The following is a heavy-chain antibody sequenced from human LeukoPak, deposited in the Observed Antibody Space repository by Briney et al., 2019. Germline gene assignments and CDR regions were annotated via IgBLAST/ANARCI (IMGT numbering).Heavy chain of an antibody. Sequence: ASVKVSCKASGGTFSSYAISWVRQAPGQGLEWMGRINPNSGGTNYAQKFQGRVTMTRDTSISTAYMELSRLRSDDTAVYYCARDRRRITFGGVIYGMDVWGQGTTVTVSS. CDR1: GGTFSSYA. CDR2: INPNSGGT. CDR3: ARDRRRITFGGVIYGMDV. D-gene: IGHD3-16*01. J-gene: IGHJ6*02. V-gene: IGHV1-2*06.